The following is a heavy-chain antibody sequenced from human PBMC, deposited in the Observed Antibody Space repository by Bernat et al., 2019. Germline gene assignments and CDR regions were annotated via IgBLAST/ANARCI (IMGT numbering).Heavy chain of an antibody. Sequence: EVQLVESGGGLVKPGGSLRLSCAASGFTFSSYSMNWVRQAPGKGLEWVSSISSSSSYIYYADSVKGRFTISRDNAKTSLYLPMNSLRAEDTAVYYCARDGLGLDYYYYGMDVWGQGTTVTVSS. J-gene: IGHJ6*02. CDR2: ISSSSSYI. CDR1: GFTFSSYS. V-gene: IGHV3-21*01. CDR3: ARDGLGLDYYYYGMDV. D-gene: IGHD3-16*01.